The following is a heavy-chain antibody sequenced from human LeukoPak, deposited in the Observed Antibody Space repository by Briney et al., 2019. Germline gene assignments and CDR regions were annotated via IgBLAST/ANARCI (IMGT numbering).Heavy chain of an antibody. V-gene: IGHV3-30*03. CDR2: ISYDGSNK. D-gene: IGHD3-10*01. Sequence: GGSLRLSCAASGFTFSSYGMHWVRQAPGKGLEWVAVISYDGSNKYYADSVKGRFTISRDNSKNTLYLQMNSLRAEDTAVYYCARGRSVLDAFDIWGQGTMVTVSS. J-gene: IGHJ3*02. CDR3: ARGRSVLDAFDI. CDR1: GFTFSSYG.